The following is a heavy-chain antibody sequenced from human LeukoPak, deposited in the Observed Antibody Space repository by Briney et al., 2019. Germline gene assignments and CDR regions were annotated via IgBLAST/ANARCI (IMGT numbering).Heavy chain of an antibody. Sequence: PSETLSLTCTVSGGSISSYYWSWIRQPPGKGLEWIGYIYYIGRTNYNPSLKSRVTISVDTSKNQFSLMLTSVTAADTAVYYCARAGLGYCSSTSCRGPDYWGQGTLVTVSS. CDR2: IYYIGRT. J-gene: IGHJ4*02. D-gene: IGHD2-2*01. CDR1: GGSISSYY. CDR3: ARAGLGYCSSTSCRGPDY. V-gene: IGHV4-59*01.